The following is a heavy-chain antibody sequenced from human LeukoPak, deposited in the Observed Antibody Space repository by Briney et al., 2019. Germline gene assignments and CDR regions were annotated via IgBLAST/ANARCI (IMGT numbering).Heavy chain of an antibody. J-gene: IGHJ5*02. D-gene: IGHD6-13*01. CDR3: ARGGDQGGSSWFDH. CDR1: GGTFSSYA. V-gene: IGHV1-69*05. CDR2: IIPIFGTA. Sequence: GASVTVSCKASGGTFSSYAISWVRQAPGQGLEWMGGIIPIFGTANYAQKFQGRVTITTDESTSTAYMELSSLRTEDTAVYYCARGGDQGGSSWFDHWGQGTLVTVSS.